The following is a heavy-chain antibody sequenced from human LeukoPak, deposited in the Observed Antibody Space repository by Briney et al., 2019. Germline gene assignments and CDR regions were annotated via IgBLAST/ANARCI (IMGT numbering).Heavy chain of an antibody. Sequence: PGGSLRLSCAASGFTFSSYGIHWVRQAPGKGLEWVAFIRHDGSNKYYADSVKGRFTISRDNSKNTLYLQMNSLRAEDTAVYYCAKEVMVRGAIDPWGQGTLVTVSS. CDR3: AKEVMVRGAIDP. CDR2: IRHDGSNK. CDR1: GFTFSSYG. D-gene: IGHD3-10*01. V-gene: IGHV3-30*02. J-gene: IGHJ5*02.